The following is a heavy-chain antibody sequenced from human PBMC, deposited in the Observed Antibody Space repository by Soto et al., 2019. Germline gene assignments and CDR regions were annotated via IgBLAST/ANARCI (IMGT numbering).Heavy chain of an antibody. CDR1: GSPLSRYG. J-gene: IGHJ4*02. V-gene: IGHV3-30*03. D-gene: IGHD2-2*01. Sequence: XESLSLTCAALGSPLSRYGITWARQATGKGLEWVAVISYDVSKENYADLLKGRFSISRDNSKNSLYLQMDSLGPEDTAVYYCATHGSSSGGLKRSYFFDYWGQGTLVTVSS. CDR2: ISYDVSKE. CDR3: ATHGSSSGGLKRSYFFDY.